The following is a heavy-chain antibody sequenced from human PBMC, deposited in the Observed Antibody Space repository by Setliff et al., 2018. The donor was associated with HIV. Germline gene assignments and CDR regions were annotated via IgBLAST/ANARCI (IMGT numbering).Heavy chain of an antibody. D-gene: IGHD2-15*01. J-gene: IGHJ4*01. V-gene: IGHV3-74*01. CDR2: INSDGSGT. Sequence: PGGSLRLSCAASGYNFGIYWMHWVRQVPGKGLVWVSHINSDGSGTKYADSVKGRFTMSRDNAKNTLYLQMNGLRVEDTAVYYCAKDGISGGAYPPYYFDYWGHGTLATVSS. CDR1: GYNFGIYW. CDR3: AKDGISGGAYPPYYFDY.